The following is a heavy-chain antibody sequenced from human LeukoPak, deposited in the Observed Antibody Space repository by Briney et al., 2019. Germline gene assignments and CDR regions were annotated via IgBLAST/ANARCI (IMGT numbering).Heavy chain of an antibody. Sequence: GGSLRLSCAASGFTFSSYAMSWVRQAPGKGLEWVSAINGSGGSTYYADSVKGRFTISRDNSKNTLYLQMNSLRAEDTAVYYCAKWSGSRNAFDIWGQGTMVTVSS. CDR2: INGSGGST. V-gene: IGHV3-23*01. CDR3: AKWSGSRNAFDI. CDR1: GFTFSSYA. D-gene: IGHD2-2*01. J-gene: IGHJ3*02.